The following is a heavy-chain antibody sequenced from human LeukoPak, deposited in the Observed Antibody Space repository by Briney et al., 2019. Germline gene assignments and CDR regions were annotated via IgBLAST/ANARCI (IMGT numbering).Heavy chain of an antibody. D-gene: IGHD2-21*02. CDR2: INPNSGGT. CDR1: VYTFTGYY. V-gene: IGHV1-2*02. J-gene: IGHJ5*02. Sequence: ASVKVSCKPSVYTFTGYYMHWGRQAPGQGLEWMGWINPNSGGTNYAQKFQGRVTMTRDTSISTAYMELSRLRSDDTAVYYCASVGYCGGDCYDNWFDPWGQGTLVTVPS. CDR3: ASVGYCGGDCYDNWFDP.